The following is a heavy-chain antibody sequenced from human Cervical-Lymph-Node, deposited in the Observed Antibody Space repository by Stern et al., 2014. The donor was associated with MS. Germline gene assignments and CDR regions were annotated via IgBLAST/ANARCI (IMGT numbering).Heavy chain of an antibody. J-gene: IGHJ4*02. Sequence: VQLVQSGPEVKRPGESLKISCQASGYTFTSYWIGWVRQMPGKGLEWIAIIFPGGPDIRYSPSFQGQVTISADKSSSTAYLQWKNLKASDTAIYYCARQRYFDYWGQGTLVTVSS. CDR3: ARQRYFDY. CDR2: IFPGGPDI. CDR1: GYTFTSYW. V-gene: IGHV5-51*01.